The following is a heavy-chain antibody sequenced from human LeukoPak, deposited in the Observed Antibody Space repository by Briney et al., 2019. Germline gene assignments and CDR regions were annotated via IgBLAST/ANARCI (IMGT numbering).Heavy chain of an antibody. CDR3: ARGYFLLAATTGFDP. Sequence: PSETLSLTCTVSGGSISSYYWSWIRQPPGKGLEWIGYIYYSGSTNYNPSLKSRVTISVDTSKNQFSLKLSSVTAADTAVYYCARGYFLLAATTGFDPWGQGTLVTVSS. CDR2: IYYSGST. CDR1: GGSISSYY. D-gene: IGHD1-26*01. J-gene: IGHJ5*02. V-gene: IGHV4-59*01.